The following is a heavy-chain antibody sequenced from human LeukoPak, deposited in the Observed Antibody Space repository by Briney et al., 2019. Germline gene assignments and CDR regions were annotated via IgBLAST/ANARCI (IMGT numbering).Heavy chain of an antibody. Sequence: NSSETLSLTCTVSGGSIGSYYWSWIRQPPGTGLEWIGYIYYSGSTNYNPSLKSRVTISVDTSKNQFSLKLSSVTAADTAVYYCARDLYGSGSLSWGQGTLVTVSS. J-gene: IGHJ4*02. D-gene: IGHD3-10*01. CDR1: GGSIGSYY. CDR2: IYYSGST. CDR3: ARDLYGSGSLS. V-gene: IGHV4-59*01.